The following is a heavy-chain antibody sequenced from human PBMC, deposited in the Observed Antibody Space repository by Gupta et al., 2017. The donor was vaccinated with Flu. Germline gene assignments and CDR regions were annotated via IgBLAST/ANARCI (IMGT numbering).Heavy chain of an antibody. D-gene: IGHD3-3*01. J-gene: IGHJ3*02. CDR1: GGSISSYY. V-gene: IGHV4-59*01. Sequence: QVQLQESGPGLVKPSETLSLTCTVSGGSISSYYWSWIRQPPGKGLEWIGYIYYSGSTNYNPSLKSRVTISVDTSKNQFSLKLSSVTAADTAVYYCASSYDFWSGYYHDAFDIWGQGTMVTVSS. CDR2: IYYSGST. CDR3: ASSYDFWSGYYHDAFDI.